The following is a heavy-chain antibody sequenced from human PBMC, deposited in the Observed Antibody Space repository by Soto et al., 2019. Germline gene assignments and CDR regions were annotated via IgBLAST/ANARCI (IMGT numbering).Heavy chain of an antibody. CDR3: ARHLVGSTRGNFDY. CDR2: IDPSNSYI. Sequence: PGESLKISCQGSGYSFTTHWITWVRQTPGKGLEWMGRIDPSNSYINYSPSFQGQVTISADTSITTAYLQWSGLRASDTAMYFCARHLVGSTRGNFDYWGQGTLVTVSS. V-gene: IGHV5-10-1*04. J-gene: IGHJ4*01. CDR1: GYSFTTHW. D-gene: IGHD2-2*01.